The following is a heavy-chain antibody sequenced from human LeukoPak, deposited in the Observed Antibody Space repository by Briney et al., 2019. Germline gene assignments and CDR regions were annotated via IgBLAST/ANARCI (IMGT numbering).Heavy chain of an antibody. CDR2: IRYDGSNK. Sequence: GGSLRLSCAASGFTFSSYGVHWVRQAPGKGLEWVAFIRYDGSNKYYADSVKGRFTISRDNSKNTLYLQMNSLRAEDTAVYYCAKDRVAVMWWSRVSPTYYYYMDVWGKGTTVTVSS. CDR3: AKDRVAVMWWSRVSPTYYYYMDV. J-gene: IGHJ6*03. CDR1: GFTFSSYG. V-gene: IGHV3-30*02. D-gene: IGHD2-21*01.